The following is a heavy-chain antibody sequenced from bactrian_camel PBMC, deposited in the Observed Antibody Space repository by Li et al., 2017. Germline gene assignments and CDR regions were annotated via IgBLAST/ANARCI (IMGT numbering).Heavy chain of an antibody. D-gene: IGHD7*01. J-gene: IGHJ4*01. CDR2: IYSDGSNT. CDR3: AAARGTYWHLAWMSARVYDY. V-gene: IGHV3-2*01. CDR1: GFTFSNHY. Sequence: HVQLVESGGGLVQPGGSLRLSCVTSGFTFSNHYMSWVRQAPGKGLEWVSSIYSDGSNTYYADSVKGRFTISRDNAKNTVYLQMNSLKPEDTAMYYCAAARGTYWHLAWMSARVYDYWGQGTQVTVS.